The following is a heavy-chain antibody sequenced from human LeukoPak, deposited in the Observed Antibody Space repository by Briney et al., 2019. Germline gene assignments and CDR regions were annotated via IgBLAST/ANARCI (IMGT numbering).Heavy chain of an antibody. J-gene: IGHJ4*02. CDR1: GFSLSNYG. V-gene: IGHV3-33*03. Sequence: GGSLRLSCAASGFSLSNYGMHWVRQAPGKGLEWVAVIWYDGSQKYYGDFVKGRFTISRDNSKNTLYLQLNSLRVEDTAVYYCAKGGDYSNCVDYWGQGTLVTVSS. D-gene: IGHD4-11*01. CDR2: IWYDGSQK. CDR3: AKGGDYSNCVDY.